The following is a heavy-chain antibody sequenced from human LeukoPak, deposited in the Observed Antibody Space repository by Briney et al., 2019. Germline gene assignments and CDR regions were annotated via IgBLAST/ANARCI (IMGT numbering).Heavy chain of an antibody. V-gene: IGHV4-39*07. Sequence: SETLSLICTVSGGSISSSSYYWGWIRQPPGKGLERIGSIYYSESSYYNPSLNSRVTISVVTSKNQFSLKLSSVTAADTAVYYCARDPWVDGSGWGWAFDIWGQGTMVTVSS. J-gene: IGHJ3*02. CDR3: ARDPWVDGSGWGWAFDI. CDR2: IYYSESS. D-gene: IGHD6-19*01. CDR1: GGSISSSSYY.